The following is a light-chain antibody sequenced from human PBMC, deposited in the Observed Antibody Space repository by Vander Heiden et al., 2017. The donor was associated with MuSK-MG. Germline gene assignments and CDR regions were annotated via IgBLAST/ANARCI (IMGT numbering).Light chain of an antibody. CDR3: HQYFNTPLT. Sequence: DIVMTQSPDSLAVSLGERATINCKSSQTVLYTSSNKNYLAWFQQKPGQPPKLLIYWASTRESGVPDRFSGSGSGTDFTLTISSLQAEDAAVYYCHQYFNTPLTFGPGTKGEIK. CDR2: WAS. J-gene: IGKJ3*01. V-gene: IGKV4-1*01. CDR1: QTVLYTSSNKNY.